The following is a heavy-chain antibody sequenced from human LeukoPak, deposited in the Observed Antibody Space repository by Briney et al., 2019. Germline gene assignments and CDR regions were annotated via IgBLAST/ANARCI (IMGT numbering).Heavy chain of an antibody. J-gene: IGHJ5*02. D-gene: IGHD2-2*01. CDR3: ARGEDIVVVPAAPGGP. CDR1: GYTFTGYY. Sequence: WASVKVSCKASGYTFTGYYMHWVRQAPGQGLEWMGWINPNSGGTNYAQKFQGRVTMTRDTSISTAYMELSRLRSDDTAVYYCARGEDIVVVPAAPGGPWGQGTLVTVSS. CDR2: INPNSGGT. V-gene: IGHV1-2*02.